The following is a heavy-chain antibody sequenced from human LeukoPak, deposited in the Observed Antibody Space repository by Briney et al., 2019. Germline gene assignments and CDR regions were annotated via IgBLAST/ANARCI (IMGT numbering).Heavy chain of an antibody. CDR2: IYYSGST. CDR1: GGSISSSSYY. V-gene: IGHV4-39*01. Sequence: PSETLSLTCTVSGGSISSSSYYWGWIRQPPGKGLEWTGSIYYSGSTNYNPSLKSRVTISVDTSKNQFSLKLSSVTAADTAVYYCARQDTAMEGFVDYWGQGTLVTVSS. D-gene: IGHD5-18*01. CDR3: ARQDTAMEGFVDY. J-gene: IGHJ4*02.